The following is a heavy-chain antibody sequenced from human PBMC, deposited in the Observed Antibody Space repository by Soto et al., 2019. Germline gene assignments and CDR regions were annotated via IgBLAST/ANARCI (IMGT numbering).Heavy chain of an antibody. CDR1: GYTFTSYG. CDR2: ISAYNGNT. J-gene: IGHJ6*02. D-gene: IGHD5-12*01. V-gene: IGHV1-18*04. Sequence: QVQLVQSGAEVKKPGASVKVSCTASGYTFTSYGISWVRQAPGQGLEWMGWISAYNGNTNYAQKLQGRVTMTTDTSTSTAYMELRSLRSDDTAVYYCARDPGYSGYAQSAYYYGMDVWGQGTTVTVSS. CDR3: ARDPGYSGYAQSAYYYGMDV.